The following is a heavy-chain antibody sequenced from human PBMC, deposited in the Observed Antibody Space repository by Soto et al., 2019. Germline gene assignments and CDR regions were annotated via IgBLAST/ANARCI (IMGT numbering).Heavy chain of an antibody. CDR1: GFTFDDYA. CDR2: ISWNSGSI. V-gene: IGHV3-9*01. CDR3: AKDIGDWVPSYLYDILTGYRVDYGMDV. Sequence: EVQLVESGGGLVQPGRSLRLSCAASGFTFDDYAMHWVRHAPGKGLEWVSGISWNSGSIGYADSVKGRFTISRDNAKNSLYLQMNSLRAEDTALYYCAKDIGDWVPSYLYDILTGYRVDYGMDVWGQGTTVTVSS. J-gene: IGHJ6*02. D-gene: IGHD3-9*01.